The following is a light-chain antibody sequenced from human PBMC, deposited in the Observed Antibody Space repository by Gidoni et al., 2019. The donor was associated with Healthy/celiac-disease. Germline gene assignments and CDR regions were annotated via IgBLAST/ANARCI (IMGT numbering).Light chain of an antibody. CDR1: QRVSSY. J-gene: IGKJ1*01. Sequence: EIVLTQSPATLSLSPGERATLSCRASQRVSSYLAWYQQKPGQAPRLLIYDASNSAPGIPARFSGSGSGTDFTLTISSLEPEDFAVYYCQQRSNFRTFGQGTKVEIK. CDR3: QQRSNFRT. V-gene: IGKV3-11*01. CDR2: DAS.